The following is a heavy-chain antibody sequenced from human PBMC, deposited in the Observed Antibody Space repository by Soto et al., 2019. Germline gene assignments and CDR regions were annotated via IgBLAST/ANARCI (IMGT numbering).Heavy chain of an antibody. CDR3: ARSVEGHFDY. V-gene: IGHV3-48*02. CDR2: ITSDTKTI. Sequence: EVRLVESGGALVQRGGSLTLSCAASGFRFSIYSMNWVRQAPGKGLEWSAYITSDTKTIKYAESVKGRFTISRDNAKNSVYLQMNNLIDEDTAVYYCARSVEGHFDYWGQGTVVTVSS. J-gene: IGHJ4*02. CDR1: GFRFSIYS. D-gene: IGHD6-19*01.